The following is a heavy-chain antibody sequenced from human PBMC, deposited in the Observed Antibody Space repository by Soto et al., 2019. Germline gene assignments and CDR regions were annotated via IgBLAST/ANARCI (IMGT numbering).Heavy chain of an antibody. CDR2: INHSGST. CDR1: GGSFSGYY. CDR3: ARGGAPSDAFDI. Sequence: QVQLQQWGAGLLKPSETLSLTCAVYGGSFSGYYWSWIRQPPGKGLEWIGEINHSGSTNYNPALKSRGTISVDTSKNQFALRLSSVTAADTAVYYCARGGAPSDAFDIWGQGTMVTVSS. D-gene: IGHD3-10*01. J-gene: IGHJ3*02. V-gene: IGHV4-34*01.